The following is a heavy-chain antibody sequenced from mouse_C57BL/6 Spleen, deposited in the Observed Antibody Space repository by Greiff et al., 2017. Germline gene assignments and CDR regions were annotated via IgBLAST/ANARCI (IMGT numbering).Heavy chain of an antibody. CDR1: GYSITSGYY. Sequence: EVQLQESGPGLVKPSLSLTCSVTGYSITSGYYWNWIRQFPGNKLEWMGYISYDGSNNYNPSLKNRISITRDTSKNQFFLKLNSVTTEDTATYYCARDSILREWYFDVWGTGTTVTVSS. V-gene: IGHV3-6*01. J-gene: IGHJ1*03. CDR3: ARDSILREWYFDV. CDR2: ISYDGSN.